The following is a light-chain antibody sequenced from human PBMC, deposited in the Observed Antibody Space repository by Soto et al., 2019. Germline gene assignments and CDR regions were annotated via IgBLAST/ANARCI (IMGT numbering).Light chain of an antibody. V-gene: IGKV3-15*01. J-gene: IGKJ4*01. CDR1: QSVSSN. CDR2: GAS. Sequence: EIVVTQSPDTLSVSPGERATLSCRASQSVSSNLAWYQQKPGQAPRLLIYGASTRATGIPARVSGSGSGTEFNLTISSLQSEDFAVYFCQQYDDWLRLTFGGGTKVDIK. CDR3: QQYDDWLRLT.